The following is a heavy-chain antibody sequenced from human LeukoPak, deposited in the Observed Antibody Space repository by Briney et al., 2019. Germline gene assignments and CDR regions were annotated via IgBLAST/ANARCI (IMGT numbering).Heavy chain of an antibody. CDR1: GFTVRSNY. CDR3: GRGGYDSSGYYYIYLD. CDR2: IYTGGST. Sequence: GGSLRLSCAASGFTVRSNYMSWVRQAPGKGLEWVSFIYTGGSTYYPDSVKGRFTISRDDSKNTLYLQMNSLRVEDTAVYYCGRGGYDSSGYYYIYLDWGQGTLVTVSS. J-gene: IGHJ4*02. D-gene: IGHD3-22*01. V-gene: IGHV3-66*01.